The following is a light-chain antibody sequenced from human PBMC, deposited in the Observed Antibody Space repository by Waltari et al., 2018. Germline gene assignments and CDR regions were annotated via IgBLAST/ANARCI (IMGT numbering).Light chain of an antibody. J-gene: IGKJ2*01. CDR1: QSVSSY. CDR3: QQYDSTPQT. Sequence: EIVLTQSPATLSLSPGERATLSCRASQSVSSYLAWYQQKPGQAPRLLIYDASNRATGIPARFSGSGSGTDFTLTISSLEPEDFAVYYCQQYDSTPQTFGQGTKLEIK. CDR2: DAS. V-gene: IGKV3-11*01.